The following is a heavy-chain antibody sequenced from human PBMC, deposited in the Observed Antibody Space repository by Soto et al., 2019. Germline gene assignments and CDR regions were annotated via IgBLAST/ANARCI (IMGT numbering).Heavy chain of an antibody. D-gene: IGHD3-22*01. CDR2: INRDSTVI. CDR1: GFSFSTHY. V-gene: IGHV3-48*01. J-gene: IGHJ4*02. CDR3: LNGDYY. Sequence: EEQLVESGGGLVQPGGSLRLSCAASGFSFSTHYMNWVRQTPGKGLEWVSSINRDSTVIKYADSVKGRFTISRDNARNSLSLQMNSLRAEDTAVDYRLNGDYYGGPGNLVTGSS.